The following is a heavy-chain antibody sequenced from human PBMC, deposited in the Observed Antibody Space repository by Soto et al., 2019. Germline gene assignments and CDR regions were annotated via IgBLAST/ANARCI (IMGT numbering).Heavy chain of an antibody. J-gene: IGHJ6*02. Sequence: PSETPSLTCTVSGGSVSSGSYYWSWIRRQPPGKGLEWIGYIFNSGTTNYNPSLKSRVTISVDTSKNQFSLKLNSVTAADTAVYYCASSPNYAFWSGEPYYNGMDVWGQGTTVTVSS. V-gene: IGHV4-61*01. CDR1: GGSVSSGSYY. D-gene: IGHD3-3*01. CDR2: IFNSGTT. CDR3: ASSPNYAFWSGEPYYNGMDV.